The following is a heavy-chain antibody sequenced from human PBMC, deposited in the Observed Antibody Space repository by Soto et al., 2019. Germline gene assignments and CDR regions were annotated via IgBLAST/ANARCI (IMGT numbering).Heavy chain of an antibody. Sequence: SQTLSLTCAITRDSVSSNSAGWSWVRQSPSRGLEWLGRTYYRSKWYYEYAVSERGRITINPDTSKNQYSLQLNSVTPEDTAVYFCARGEQYSGRIFDYWGQGTLVTVSS. CDR1: RDSVSSNSAG. CDR2: TYYRSKWYY. J-gene: IGHJ4*01. CDR3: ARGEQYSGRIFDY. V-gene: IGHV6-1*01. D-gene: IGHD1-26*01.